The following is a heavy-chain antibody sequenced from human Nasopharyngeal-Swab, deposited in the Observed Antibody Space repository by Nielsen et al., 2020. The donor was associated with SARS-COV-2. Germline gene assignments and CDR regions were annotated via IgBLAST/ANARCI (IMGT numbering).Heavy chain of an antibody. V-gene: IGHV1-2*02. CDR1: GYTFTSYY. CDR3: ARVAAMATAYYYYGMDV. J-gene: IGHJ6*02. Sequence: ASVKVSCKASGYTFTSYYMHWVRQAPGQGLEWMGIINPNSGGTNYAQKFQGRVTMTRDTSISTAYMELSRLRSDDTAVYYCARVAAMATAYYYYGMDVWGQGTTVTVSS. CDR2: INPNSGGT. D-gene: IGHD5-18*01.